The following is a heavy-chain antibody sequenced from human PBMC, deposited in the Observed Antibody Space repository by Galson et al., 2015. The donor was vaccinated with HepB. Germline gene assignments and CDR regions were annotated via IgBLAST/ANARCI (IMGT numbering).Heavy chain of an antibody. J-gene: IGHJ4*02. D-gene: IGHD3-3*01. CDR1: GYTFTSYG. CDR3: ARVGIYDFWSGYYTEQYYFDY. V-gene: IGHV1-18*01. Sequence: SVKVSCKASGYTFTSYGISWVRQAPGQGLEWMGWISAYNGNTNYAQKLQGRVTMTTDTSTSTAYMELRSLRSDDTAVYYCARVGIYDFWSGYYTEQYYFDYWGQGTLVTVSS. CDR2: ISAYNGNT.